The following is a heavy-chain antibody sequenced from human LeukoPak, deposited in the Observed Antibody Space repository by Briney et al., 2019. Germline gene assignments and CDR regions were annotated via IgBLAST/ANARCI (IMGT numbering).Heavy chain of an antibody. V-gene: IGHV4-34*01. CDR3: ARGRETITGTTLFDY. D-gene: IGHD1-7*01. CDR1: GGSISSYY. CDR2: INHSGST. Sequence: PSETLSLTCTVSGGSISSYYWSWIRQPPGKGLEWIGEINHSGSTNYNPSLKSRVTISVDTSKNQFSLKLSSVTAADTAVYYCARGRETITGTTLFDYWGQGTLVTVSS. J-gene: IGHJ4*02.